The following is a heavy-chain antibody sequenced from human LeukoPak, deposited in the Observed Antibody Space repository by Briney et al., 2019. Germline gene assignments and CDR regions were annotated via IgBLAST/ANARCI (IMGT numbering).Heavy chain of an antibody. CDR3: ANRGVTRAGTYYFGY. CDR1: GLTFSSYA. Sequence: GGSLRLSCAASGLTFSSYAMSWVRQAPGKGLEWVSTISSDGGATYYADSVKGRFTISRDNSKNTVYLQLNSLRAEDTAVFFCANRGVTRAGTYYFGYWGQGTLVTVSS. J-gene: IGHJ4*02. V-gene: IGHV3-23*01. D-gene: IGHD4-17*01. CDR2: ISSDGGAT.